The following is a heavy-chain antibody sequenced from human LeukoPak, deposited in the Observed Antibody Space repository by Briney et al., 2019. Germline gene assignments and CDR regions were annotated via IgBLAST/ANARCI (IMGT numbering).Heavy chain of an antibody. Sequence: SETLSLTCTVSGDSISSSPYYWGWIRRPPGKGLEWIGSIYYSGSTYYNPSLKSRVTVSVDTSKNQFSLNLSSVTAADTAVYYCVRGPTLRHYQFWGQGTLVTVSS. CDR2: IYYSGST. CDR3: VRGPTLRHYQF. D-gene: IGHD3-16*01. V-gene: IGHV4-39*01. J-gene: IGHJ4*02. CDR1: GDSISSSPYY.